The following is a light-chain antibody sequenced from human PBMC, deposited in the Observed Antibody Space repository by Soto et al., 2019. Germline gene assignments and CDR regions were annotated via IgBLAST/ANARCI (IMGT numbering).Light chain of an antibody. V-gene: IGLV1-44*01. J-gene: IGLJ1*01. CDR1: TSNIGSKT. Sequence: QSVLTQPPSASGTPGQRVTISCSGSTSNIGSKTVSWYQVLPGTAPKVLIQGNHQRPSGVPARFSGSKSGTSASLAISGLQSEDEADYYCAAWDDSLNAYVFGTGTKLTVL. CDR3: AAWDDSLNAYV. CDR2: GNH.